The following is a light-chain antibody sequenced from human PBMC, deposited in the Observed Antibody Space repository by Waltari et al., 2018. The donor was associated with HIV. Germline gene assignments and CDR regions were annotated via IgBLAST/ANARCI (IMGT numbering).Light chain of an antibody. V-gene: IGKV3-15*01. CDR1: QSVRSN. CDR3: QQYNNWPRT. Sequence: EIVMTQSPATLSVSPGERATLSCRASQSVRSNLAWYQQKPGQAPRLLINDASTRATGIPARFSGSGSGTEFTLIISSLQSEDFAVYYCQQYNNWPRTFGQGTKLEIK. J-gene: IGKJ2*01. CDR2: DAS.